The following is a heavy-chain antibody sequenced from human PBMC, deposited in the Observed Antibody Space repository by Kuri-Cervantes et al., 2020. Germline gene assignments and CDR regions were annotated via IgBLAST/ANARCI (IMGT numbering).Heavy chain of an antibody. CDR2: ISWNSGRI. V-gene: IGHV3-9*01. D-gene: IGHD1-26*01. J-gene: IGHJ6*03. CDR3: ARGVGATPYYYYYYMDV. Sequence: SLKISCAASGFTFDDYAMHWVRQAPGKGLEWVSGISWNSGRIGYADSVKGRFTISRDNAKNSLYLQMNSLRAEDTAVYYCARGVGATPYYYYYYMDVWGKGTTVTVSS. CDR1: GFTFDDYA.